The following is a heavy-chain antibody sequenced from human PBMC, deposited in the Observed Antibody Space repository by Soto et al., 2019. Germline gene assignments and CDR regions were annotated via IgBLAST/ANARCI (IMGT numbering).Heavy chain of an antibody. CDR2: IIPIFGTA. J-gene: IGHJ5*02. CDR3: ARDALFSIAAAVGSWFDP. D-gene: IGHD6-13*01. V-gene: IGHV1-69*01. Sequence: QVQLVQSGAEVKKPGSSVKVSCKASGGTFSSYAISWVRQAPGQGLEWMGGIIPIFGTANYAQKFQGRVTSTADESTSTVYMELSSLRAEDTAVYYCARDALFSIAAAVGSWFDPWGQGTLVTVSS. CDR1: GGTFSSYA.